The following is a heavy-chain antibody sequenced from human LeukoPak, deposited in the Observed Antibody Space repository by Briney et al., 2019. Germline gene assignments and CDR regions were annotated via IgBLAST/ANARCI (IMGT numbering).Heavy chain of an antibody. J-gene: IGHJ3*02. V-gene: IGHV4-34*01. CDR3: ARPSLAWNALDI. CDR2: INHSGST. CDR1: GGSFSGYY. Sequence: PSETLSLTCAVYGGSFSGYYWSWIRQPPGKGLEWIGEINHSGSTNYNPSLKSRVTISVDTSKNQFSLKLSSVTAADTAVYYCARPSLAWNALDIWGQGTMVTVSS. D-gene: IGHD3-3*01.